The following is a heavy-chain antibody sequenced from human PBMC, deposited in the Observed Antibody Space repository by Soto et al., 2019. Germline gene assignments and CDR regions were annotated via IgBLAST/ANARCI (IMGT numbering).Heavy chain of an antibody. J-gene: IGHJ6*03. CDR1: GFTFSSYS. CDR2: ISSSSSTI. V-gene: IGHV3-48*02. D-gene: IGHD2-15*01. CDR3: ASLSLRYCSGGSCYYYYYYMDV. Sequence: GGSLRLSCAASGFTFSSYSMNWVRQAPGKGLEWVSYISSSSSTIYYADSVKGRFTISRDNAKNSLYLQMNSLRDEDTAVYYCASLSLRYCSGGSCYYYYYYMDVWGKGTTVTVSS.